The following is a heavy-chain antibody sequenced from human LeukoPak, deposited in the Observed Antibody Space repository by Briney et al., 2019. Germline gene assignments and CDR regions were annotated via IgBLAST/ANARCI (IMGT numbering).Heavy chain of an antibody. J-gene: IGHJ4*02. D-gene: IGHD3-16*01. Sequence: GASVRISCKASGYTFSAYYIQWVRQAPGQGPEWMGTIRPADSRMTYAQKFQGRVTMTSDMSTATGNMELSSLQSEDTAIYYCVREKRGGTYDFWGQGTLVTVSS. CDR1: GYTFSAYY. CDR3: VREKRGGTYDF. CDR2: IRPADSRM. V-gene: IGHV1-46*01.